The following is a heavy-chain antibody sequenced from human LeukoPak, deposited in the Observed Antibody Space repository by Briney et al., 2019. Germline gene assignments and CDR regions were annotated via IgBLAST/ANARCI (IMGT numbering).Heavy chain of an antibody. V-gene: IGHV4-39*07. CDR3: ARGDIVGATSYAFDI. J-gene: IGHJ3*02. CDR1: GGSISTSNYY. Sequence: SETLSLTCTVSGGSISTSNYYWGWIRQPPGKGLEWIGNIFYSGSTYYSPSLKSRVTISLDTSKNQFSLKLSSVTAADTAVYYCARGDIVGATSYAFDIWGQGTMVTVSS. D-gene: IGHD1-26*01. CDR2: IFYSGST.